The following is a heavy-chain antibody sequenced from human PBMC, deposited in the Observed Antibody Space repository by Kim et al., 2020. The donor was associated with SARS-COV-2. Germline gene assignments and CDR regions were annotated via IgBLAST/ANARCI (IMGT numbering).Heavy chain of an antibody. J-gene: IGHJ6*01. CDR3: ARRKYYYGSGSRHYYGMDV. CDR2: IYYSGST. V-gene: IGHV4-59*08. Sequence: SETLSLTCTVSGGSISSYYWSWIRQPPGKGLEWIGYIYYSGSTNYNPSLKSRVTISVDTSKNQFSLKLSSVTAADTAVYYCARRKYYYGSGSRHYYGMDV. D-gene: IGHD3-10*01. CDR1: GGSISSYY.